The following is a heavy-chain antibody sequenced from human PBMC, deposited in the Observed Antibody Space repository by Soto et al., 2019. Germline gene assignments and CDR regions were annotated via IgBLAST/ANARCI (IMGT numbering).Heavy chain of an antibody. J-gene: IGHJ5*02. CDR3: ARARSLRNWFDP. D-gene: IGHD2-15*01. V-gene: IGHV4-34*01. Sequence: QVQLQQWGAGLLKPSETLSLTCAVYGGSFSGYYWSWIRQPPGKGLEWIGEINHSGSTNYNPSLKSLVIISVDTSKNQFSLKLSSVTAADTAVYYCARARSLRNWFDPWGQGTLVTVSS. CDR2: INHSGST. CDR1: GGSFSGYY.